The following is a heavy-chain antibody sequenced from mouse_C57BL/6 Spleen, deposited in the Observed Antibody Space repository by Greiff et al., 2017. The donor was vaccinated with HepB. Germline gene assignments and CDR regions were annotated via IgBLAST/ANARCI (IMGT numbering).Heavy chain of an antibody. V-gene: IGHV1-15*01. CDR3: TRDNPGSY. Sequence: VKLVESGAELVRPGASVTLSCKASGYTFTDYEMHWVKQTPVHGLEWIGAIDPETGGTAYNQKFKGKAILTADKSSSTAYMELRSLTSEDSAVYYCTRDNPGSYWGQGTLVTVSA. CDR2: IDPETGGT. J-gene: IGHJ3*01. D-gene: IGHD1-3*01. CDR1: GYTFTDYE.